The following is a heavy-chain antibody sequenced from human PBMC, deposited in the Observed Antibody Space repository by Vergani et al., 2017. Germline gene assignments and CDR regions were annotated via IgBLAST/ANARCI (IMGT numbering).Heavy chain of an antibody. J-gene: IGHJ4*02. CDR2: IYPGDSAT. CDR3: ARDHAVTRITGTAGCFDY. V-gene: IGHV5-51*01. D-gene: IGHD1-20*01. Sequence: EVQLVQSGAEVKKPGESLKISCKGSGYSFTSYWIGWVRQMPGKGLEWMGIIYPGDSATRYSPSFKGQVTISADKSISTAYLQWSSLKASDTAMYYCARDHAVTRITGTAGCFDYWGQGALVTVSS. CDR1: GYSFTSYW.